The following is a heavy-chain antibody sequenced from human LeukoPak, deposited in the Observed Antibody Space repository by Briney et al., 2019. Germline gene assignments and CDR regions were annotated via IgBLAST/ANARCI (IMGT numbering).Heavy chain of an antibody. CDR2: INPNSGGT. J-gene: IGHJ4*02. Sequence: ASVKVSCRASGYTFTGYYMHWVRQAPGQGLEWMGWINPNSGGTNYAQKFQGRVTMTRDTSISTAYMELSRLRSDDTAVYYCARDDSSGYYYGDYWGQGTLVTVSS. CDR1: GYTFTGYY. CDR3: ARDDSSGYYYGDY. D-gene: IGHD3-22*01. V-gene: IGHV1-2*02.